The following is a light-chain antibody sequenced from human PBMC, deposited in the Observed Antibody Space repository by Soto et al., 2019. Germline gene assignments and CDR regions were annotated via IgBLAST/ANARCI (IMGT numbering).Light chain of an antibody. CDR1: SSNIGNSY. Sequence: QSVLTQPPSVSAAPGQKVTISCSGDSSNIGNSYVSWYQQLPGTAPKLLIYDNDKRPSGIPDRFSGSKSGTSATLGITGLQTGDEADYYCGTRDSRLSAGVFGGGTKLTVL. CDR3: GTRDSRLSAGV. J-gene: IGLJ2*01. CDR2: DND. V-gene: IGLV1-51*01.